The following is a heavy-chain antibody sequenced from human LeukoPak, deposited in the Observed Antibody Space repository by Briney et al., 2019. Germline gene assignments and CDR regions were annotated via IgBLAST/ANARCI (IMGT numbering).Heavy chain of an antibody. CDR1: GFTFSSYE. D-gene: IGHD5-18*01. CDR2: ISSSGSTI. V-gene: IGHV3-48*03. CDR3: ARGGGYSYGYMGY. Sequence: GGSLRLSCAASGFTFSSYEMNWVRQAPGKGLEWVSYISSSGSTIYYADSVKGRFTISRDNAKNTLYLQMNSLRAEDTAVYYCARGGGYSYGYMGYWGQGTLVTVSS. J-gene: IGHJ4*02.